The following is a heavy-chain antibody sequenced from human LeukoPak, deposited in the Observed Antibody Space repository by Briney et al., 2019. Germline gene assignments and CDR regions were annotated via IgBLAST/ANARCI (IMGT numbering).Heavy chain of an antibody. CDR1: GFTFRSYG. CDR2: IWNDGSNK. D-gene: IGHD3/OR15-3a*01. Sequence: GGSLRLSCVASGFTFRSYGLHWVRQAPGKGLEWVALIWNDGSNKYYADSVKGRSTISRDNSKNTLYLQMNSLRAEDTAVYYCAREWTRTGPFDYWGQGTLVTVSS. J-gene: IGHJ4*02. V-gene: IGHV3-33*01. CDR3: AREWTRTGPFDY.